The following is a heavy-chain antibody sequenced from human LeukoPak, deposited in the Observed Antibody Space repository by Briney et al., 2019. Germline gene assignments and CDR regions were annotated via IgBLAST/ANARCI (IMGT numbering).Heavy chain of an antibody. D-gene: IGHD2-2*01. CDR1: GFTFSSYG. Sequence: PGGSLRLSCAASGFTFSSYGMHWVRQAPGKGLEWVAFIRYDGSNKYYADSVKGRFTISRDNSKNTLYLQMNSLRAEDTAVSYCANGEPAAETLGNFDYWGQGTLVTVSS. V-gene: IGHV3-30*02. J-gene: IGHJ4*02. CDR2: IRYDGSNK. CDR3: ANGEPAAETLGNFDY.